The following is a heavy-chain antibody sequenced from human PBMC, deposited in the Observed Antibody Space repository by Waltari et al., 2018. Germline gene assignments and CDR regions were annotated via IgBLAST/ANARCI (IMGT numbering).Heavy chain of an antibody. CDR1: GFTFDDYA. CDR3: AKRGRRAAQKDD. J-gene: IGHJ4*02. V-gene: IGHV3-9*01. D-gene: IGHD3-16*01. Sequence: EVQLVESGGGLVQHGRSLSLSCAASGFTFDDYALIWGRQAPGKGVEGGAGRRGKSGSIGEADAGKGRCTSARDNAKNARERQMNSRRAEDTAGEDGAKRGRRAAQKDDGGQGTRGT. CDR2: RRGKSGSI.